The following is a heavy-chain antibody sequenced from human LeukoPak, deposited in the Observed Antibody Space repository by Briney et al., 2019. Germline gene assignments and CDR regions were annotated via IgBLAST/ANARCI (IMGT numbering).Heavy chain of an antibody. CDR1: GFTFSSYW. CDR2: INNDESST. J-gene: IGHJ4*02. D-gene: IGHD3-22*01. Sequence: GGSLRLSCAVSGFTFSSYWMHWVRQAPGKGLVWVSRINNDESSTTYADSVKGRFTISRDNSKNTLYLQMNSLRAEDTAVYYCAKAGAHYDSSGHYWGQGTLVTVSS. V-gene: IGHV3-74*01. CDR3: AKAGAHYDSSGHY.